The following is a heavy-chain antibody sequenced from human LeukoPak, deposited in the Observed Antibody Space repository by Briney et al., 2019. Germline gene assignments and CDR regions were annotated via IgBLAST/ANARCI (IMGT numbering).Heavy chain of an antibody. Sequence: ASVKVSCKASGGTFSSCTISWVRQAPGQGLEWMGRIIPILGIANYAQKFQGRVTITADKSTSTAYMELSSLRSEDTAVYYCARDLVMNIVVVPAAIKADAFDIWGQGTMVTVSS. J-gene: IGHJ3*02. V-gene: IGHV1-69*04. CDR1: GGTFSSCT. D-gene: IGHD2-2*02. CDR2: IIPILGIA. CDR3: ARDLVMNIVVVPAAIKADAFDI.